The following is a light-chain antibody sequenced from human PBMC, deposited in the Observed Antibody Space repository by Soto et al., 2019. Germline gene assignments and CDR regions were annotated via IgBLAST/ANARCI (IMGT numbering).Light chain of an antibody. V-gene: IGKV3-15*01. CDR2: GVS. CDR1: QSVSRN. Sequence: EIVMTQSPATLSMSPGERVTLFCRASQSVSRNLAWHQQKPGQAPRLLIYGVSTRATGVPARFSGSGSGTEFTLTISSLQPEDFAVYYCQHYYYWPPWTFGQGTKVDIK. CDR3: QHYYYWPPWT. J-gene: IGKJ1*01.